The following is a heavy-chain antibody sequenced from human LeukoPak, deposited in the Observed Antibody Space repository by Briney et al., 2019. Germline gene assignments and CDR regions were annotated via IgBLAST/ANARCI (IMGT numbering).Heavy chain of an antibody. V-gene: IGHV4-59*08. CDR1: GGSISSHY. J-gene: IGHJ6*03. D-gene: IGHD4-23*01. CDR2: IYYSGST. Sequence: PSETLSLTCTVSGGSISSHYWSWIRQPPGKGLEWVGDIYYSGSTKYNPSLKRRVTISVDTSKNQFSLKLSSVTAADTAVYYCARQSNSFSLGYYYFYYMDVWGKGTTVTVSS. CDR3: ARQSNSFSLGYYYFYYMDV.